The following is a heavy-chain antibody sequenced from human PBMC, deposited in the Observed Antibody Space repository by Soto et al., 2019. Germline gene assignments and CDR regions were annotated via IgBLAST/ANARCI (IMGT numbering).Heavy chain of an antibody. CDR2: VGGSGDST. D-gene: IGHD1-26*01. Sequence: PGGSLRLSCAASGFTFSNNGMSWVRQAPGKGLAWVSTVGGSGDSTCYADAVKGRFTISRDNSKNTLFLQMNSLRADDTAVYYCARASGSSYWFDPWGQGTLVTVSS. CDR1: GFTFSNNG. CDR3: ARASGSSYWFDP. V-gene: IGHV3-23*01. J-gene: IGHJ5*02.